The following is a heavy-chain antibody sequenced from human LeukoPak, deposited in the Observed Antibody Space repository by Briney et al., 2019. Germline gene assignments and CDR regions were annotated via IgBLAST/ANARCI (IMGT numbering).Heavy chain of an antibody. CDR3: AKQDYYDSSGYFDY. Sequence: PGGSLRLSCAASGFIFSTYHMNWVRQAPGKGLEWVSFISTDSRTIYYADSVKGRFTISRDNSKNTLYLQMNSLRAEDTAVYYCAKQDYYDSSGYFDYWGQGTLVTVSS. CDR2: ISTDSRTI. J-gene: IGHJ4*02. V-gene: IGHV3-48*01. CDR1: GFIFSTYH. D-gene: IGHD3-22*01.